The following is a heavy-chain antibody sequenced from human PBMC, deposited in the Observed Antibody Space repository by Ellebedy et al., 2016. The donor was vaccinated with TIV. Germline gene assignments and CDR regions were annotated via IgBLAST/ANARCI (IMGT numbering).Heavy chain of an antibody. D-gene: IGHD1-26*01. CDR1: GFTFSDWW. CDR3: ARRIVGTNPGDY. V-gene: IGHV3-7*01. Sequence: GGSLRLSXAASGFTFSDWWMTWVRQAPGKGLEWVANIKQDGSEKYYVDSVKGRFTISRDNAKNSLYLQMDSLRAEDTAVYYCARRIVGTNPGDYWGQGTLVTVSS. CDR2: IKQDGSEK. J-gene: IGHJ4*02.